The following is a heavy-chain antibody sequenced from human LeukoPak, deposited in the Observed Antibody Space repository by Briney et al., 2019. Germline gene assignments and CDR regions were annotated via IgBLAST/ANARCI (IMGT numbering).Heavy chain of an antibody. J-gene: IGHJ4*02. CDR1: GFTFSSYG. D-gene: IGHD3-3*01. V-gene: IGHV3-30*18. CDR3: AKEGPFSAIFGVVIRAFDY. Sequence: GRSLRLSCAASGFTFSSYGMHWVRQAPGKGLEWVAVISYDGSNKYYADSVKGRFTISRDNSKNTLYLQMSSLRAEDTAVYYCAKEGPFSAIFGVVIRAFDYWGQGTLVTVSS. CDR2: ISYDGSNK.